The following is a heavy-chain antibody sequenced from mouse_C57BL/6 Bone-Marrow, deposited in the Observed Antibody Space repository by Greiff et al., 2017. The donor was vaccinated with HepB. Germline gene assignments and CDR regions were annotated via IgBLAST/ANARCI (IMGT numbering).Heavy chain of an antibody. CDR1: GYNFTGYC. J-gene: IGHJ1*03. CDR2: INPNSGYT. V-gene: IGHV1-7*01. Sequence: QVQLQQSGAELAKPGASVKLSCTASGYNFTGYCMHWVKQRPGQGLEWIGYINPNSGYTKYNQKFKDKATLTADISSSTAYLQLSSLTYGDTAAYVGARSRDFDVWGTGTTVTVSS. CDR3: ARSRDFDV.